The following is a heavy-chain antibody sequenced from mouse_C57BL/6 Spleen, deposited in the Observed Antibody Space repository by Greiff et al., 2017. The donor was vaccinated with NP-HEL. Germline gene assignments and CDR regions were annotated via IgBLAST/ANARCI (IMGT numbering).Heavy chain of an antibody. Sequence: EVQVVESGGGLVKPGGSLKLSCAASGFTFSDYGMHWVRQAPEKGLEWVAYISSGSSTIYYADTVKGRFTISRDNAKNTLFLQMTSLRSEDTAMYYCARGDYDVWYFDVWGTGTTVTVSS. CDR2: ISSGSSTI. V-gene: IGHV5-17*01. J-gene: IGHJ1*03. CDR3: ARGDYDVWYFDV. CDR1: GFTFSDYG. D-gene: IGHD2-4*01.